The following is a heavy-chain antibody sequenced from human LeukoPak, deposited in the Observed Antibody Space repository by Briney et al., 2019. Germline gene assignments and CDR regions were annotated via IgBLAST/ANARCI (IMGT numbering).Heavy chain of an antibody. V-gene: IGHV1-18*01. D-gene: IGHD4-17*01. J-gene: IGHJ5*02. CDR2: ISAYNGNT. CDR3: ARTLMALDGDLGWFDP. Sequence: EASVKASCKASGYTFTSYGISWVRQAPGQGLEWMGWISAYNGNTNYAQKLQGRVTMTTDTSTSTAYMELRSLRSDDTAVYYCARTLMALDGDLGWFDPWGQGSLVTVSS. CDR1: GYTFTSYG.